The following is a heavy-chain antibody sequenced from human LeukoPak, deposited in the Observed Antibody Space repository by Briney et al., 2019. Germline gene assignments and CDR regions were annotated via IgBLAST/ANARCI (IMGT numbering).Heavy chain of an antibody. V-gene: IGHV4-30-4*01. CDR3: ALDGIAAAGTGY. Sequence: SQTLSLTCTVSGGSFSSGDYYWSWIRQPPGKGLEWIGYIYYSGSTYYNPSLKSRVTISVDTSKNQFSLKLSSVTAADTAVYYCALDGIAAAGTGYWGQGTLVTVSS. CDR1: GGSFSSGDYY. J-gene: IGHJ4*02. CDR2: IYYSGST. D-gene: IGHD6-13*01.